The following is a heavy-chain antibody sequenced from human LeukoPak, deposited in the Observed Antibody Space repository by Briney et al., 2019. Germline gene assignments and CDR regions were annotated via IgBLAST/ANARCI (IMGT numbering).Heavy chain of an antibody. CDR2: IKQDGSEK. Sequence: GGSPRLSCAASGFIFSNYWMTWVRQTPGKGLEWVANIKQDGSEKYYVDSVKGRFTISRDNAKNSLYLQMNSLRAEDTAVYYCARDYTGGWNDYWGQGTLVTVSS. V-gene: IGHV3-7*01. D-gene: IGHD7-27*01. J-gene: IGHJ4*02. CDR1: GFIFSNYW. CDR3: ARDYTGGWNDY.